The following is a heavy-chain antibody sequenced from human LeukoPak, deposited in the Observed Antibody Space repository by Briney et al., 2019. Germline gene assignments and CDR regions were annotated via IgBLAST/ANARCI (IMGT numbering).Heavy chain of an antibody. V-gene: IGHV3-30*02. CDR1: GFTFNSYG. CDR3: AKDGGLYYDFWSGYYHGWFDY. D-gene: IGHD3-3*01. Sequence: PGGSLRLSCVGSGFTFNSYGMHWVRQAPGKGLEWVAFIRYDGSNKYYADSVKGRFTISRDNSKNTLYLQMNSLRAEDTAVYYCAKDGGLYYDFWSGYYHGWFDYWGQGTLVTVSS. CDR2: IRYDGSNK. J-gene: IGHJ4*02.